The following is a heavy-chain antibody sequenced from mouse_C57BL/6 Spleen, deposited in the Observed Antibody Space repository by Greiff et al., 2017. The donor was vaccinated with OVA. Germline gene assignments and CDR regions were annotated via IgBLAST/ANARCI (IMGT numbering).Heavy chain of an antibody. Sequence: VKLQQPGAELVKPGASVKLSCKASGYTFTSYWMHWVKQRPGQGLEWIGMIHPNSGSTNYNEKFKSKATLTVDKSSSTAYMQLSSLTSEDSAVYYCARSYYDYEGDYWGQGTSVTVSS. V-gene: IGHV1-64*01. CDR3: ARSYYDYEGDY. D-gene: IGHD2-4*01. J-gene: IGHJ4*01. CDR2: IHPNSGST. CDR1: GYTFTSYW.